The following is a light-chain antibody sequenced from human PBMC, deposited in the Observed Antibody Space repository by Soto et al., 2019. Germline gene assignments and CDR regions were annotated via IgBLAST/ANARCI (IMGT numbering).Light chain of an antibody. CDR1: HDVRSW. CDR3: QQANGDPWT. CDR2: GAS. V-gene: IGKV1-12*02. Sequence: DIQMTQSPSSVSASVGDRVTISCRASHDVRSWLAWYQQKPGKAPNLLIYGASTLQSGVPSRFSGSGYGTDFTLTISSLQPEDFAPYYCQQANGDPWTFGQGTKVEIK. J-gene: IGKJ1*01.